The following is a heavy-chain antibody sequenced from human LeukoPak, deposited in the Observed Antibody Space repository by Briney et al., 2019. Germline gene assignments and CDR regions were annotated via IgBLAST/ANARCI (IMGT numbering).Heavy chain of an antibody. D-gene: IGHD6-25*01. V-gene: IGHV4-31*03. J-gene: IGHJ5*01. Sequence: PSETLFLTCTVSGDSITSGGFYWTWIRQQPGKGLEWIGYISYSGRTYYNPSLKSRVTISADTSKNHFSLKLSAVTAADTALYYCARDLRAAAADRQHWFDSWGQATMVGVCS. CDR2: ISYSGRT. CDR3: ARDLRAAAADRQHWFDS. CDR1: GDSITSGGFY.